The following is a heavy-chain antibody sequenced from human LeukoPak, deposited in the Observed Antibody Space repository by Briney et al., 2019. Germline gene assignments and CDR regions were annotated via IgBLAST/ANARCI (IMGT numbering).Heavy chain of an antibody. J-gene: IGHJ6*03. Sequence: GASVKVSCKASGYTFTSYDMNWVRQATGQGLEWMGWMNPNSGNTGYAQKFQGRVTMTRNTSISTAYMELSSLRSEDTAVYYCARARSGYGPIYYYYMDVWGKGTTVTVSS. V-gene: IGHV1-8*01. CDR1: GYTFTSYD. CDR2: MNPNSGNT. CDR3: ARARSGYGPIYYYYMDV. D-gene: IGHD5-12*01.